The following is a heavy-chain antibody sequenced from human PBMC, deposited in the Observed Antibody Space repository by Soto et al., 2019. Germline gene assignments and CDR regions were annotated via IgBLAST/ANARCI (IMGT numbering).Heavy chain of an antibody. V-gene: IGHV4-39*01. CDR1: GSSISSSSYY. J-gene: IGHJ5*02. CDR2: IYYSGST. D-gene: IGHD4-17*01. CDR3: ARLGDDYGDYSLRAWFDP. Sequence: SETLSLTCTVSGSSISSSSYYWGWIRQPPGKGLEWIGSIYYSGSTYYNPSLKSRVTISVDTSKNQFSLKLSSVTAADTAVYYCARLGDDYGDYSLRAWFDPWGQGTLVTVSS.